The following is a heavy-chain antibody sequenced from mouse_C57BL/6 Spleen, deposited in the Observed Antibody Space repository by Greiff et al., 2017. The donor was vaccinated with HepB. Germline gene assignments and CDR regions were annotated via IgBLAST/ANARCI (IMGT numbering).Heavy chain of an antibody. CDR2: IYPGDGDT. D-gene: IGHD4-1*01. Sequence: VQLQESGAELVKPGASVKIPCKASGYAFSRYWMNWVKQRPGKGLVWIGQIYPGDGDTNYNGKFKGKATLTADKSSSTAYMQLSSLTSADSAVYFCARLGHNYAMHHCAQGTPSTVSS. CDR3: ARLGHNYAMHH. J-gene: IGHJ4*01. V-gene: IGHV1-80*01. CDR1: GYAFSRYW.